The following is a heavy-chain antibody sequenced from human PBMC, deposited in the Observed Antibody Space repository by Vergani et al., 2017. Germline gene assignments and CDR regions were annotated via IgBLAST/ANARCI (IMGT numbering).Heavy chain of an antibody. J-gene: IGHJ4*02. V-gene: IGHV4-59*01. CDR1: GGSISSYY. CDR2: IYYSGST. Sequence: QVQLRESGPGLVKPSETLSLTCTVSGGSISSYYWSWIRQPPGKGLDWIGYIYYSGSTTSNPSLKSRVTISVDTSKNQFSLKLSSVTAADTAVYYCARDHWDGGKYGFDYWGQGTLVTVSS. D-gene: IGHD4-23*01. CDR3: ARDHWDGGKYGFDY.